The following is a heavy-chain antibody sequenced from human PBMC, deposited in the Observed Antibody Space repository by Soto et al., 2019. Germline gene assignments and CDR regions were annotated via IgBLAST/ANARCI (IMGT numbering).Heavy chain of an antibody. CDR3: ARVPVVAAYDYELY. Sequence: SETLSLTCTVSGGSISSSSYYWGWIRQPPGKGLEWIGSIYYSGSTYYNPSLKSRVTISVDTSKNQFSLKLSSVTAADTAVYYCARVPVVAAYDYELYWGQRTLVTVSS. CDR2: IYYSGST. V-gene: IGHV4-39*01. D-gene: IGHD2-15*01. J-gene: IGHJ4*02. CDR1: GGSISSSSYY.